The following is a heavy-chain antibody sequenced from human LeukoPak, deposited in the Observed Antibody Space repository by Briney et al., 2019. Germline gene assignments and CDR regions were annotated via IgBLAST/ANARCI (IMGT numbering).Heavy chain of an antibody. D-gene: IGHD5-12*01. Sequence: ASQTLSLTCTVSARSISSYYWSCIRRPPRNGLEWIGYIYYTGSTSYNPSLKSRVTISIDTSKSQFSLRLTSVTAADTAVYYCASHGSSGHDPLTWGQGTLVTVSS. J-gene: IGHJ4*02. V-gene: IGHV4-59*08. CDR3: ASHGSSGHDPLT. CDR2: IYYTGST. CDR1: ARSISSYY.